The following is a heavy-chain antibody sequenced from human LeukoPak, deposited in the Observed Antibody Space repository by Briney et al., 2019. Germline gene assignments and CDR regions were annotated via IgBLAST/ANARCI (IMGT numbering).Heavy chain of an antibody. CDR3: ANENYYGSGSYADH. V-gene: IGHV3-30*18. CDR1: GFTFSSYG. D-gene: IGHD3-10*01. J-gene: IGHJ4*01. Sequence: GGSLRLSCAASGFTFSSYGMHWVRQAPGKGLEWVALISYDGSNKYYADSVKGRFTISRDNSKNTLYLQMNSLRVEDTAVYYCANENYYGSGSYADHWG. CDR2: ISYDGSNK.